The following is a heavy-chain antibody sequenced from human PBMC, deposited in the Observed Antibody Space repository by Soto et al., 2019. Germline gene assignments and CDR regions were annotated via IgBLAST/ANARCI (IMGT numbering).Heavy chain of an antibody. V-gene: IGHV3-48*01. CDR3: ASQSSEWLLFAS. J-gene: IGHJ4*02. D-gene: IGHD5-12*01. CDR1: GFTFSSYS. CDR2: ISSSSSTI. Sequence: EVQLVESGGGLVQPGGSLRLSCAASGFTFSSYSMNWVRQAPGKGLEWVSYISSSSSTIYYEDSVKVRFTMSRDNAKNSLYLQMNSRRAEDTAVYYCASQSSEWLLFASWGQGTLVTVSS.